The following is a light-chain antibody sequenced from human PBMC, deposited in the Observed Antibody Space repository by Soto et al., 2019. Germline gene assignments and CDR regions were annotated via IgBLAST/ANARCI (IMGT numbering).Light chain of an antibody. J-gene: IGKJ1*01. Sequence: DIQMTQSPSSLSASVGDRVTITCRASQTITRDLNWYQQRPGKTPKLLIYAASNLQSGVPSRFSGSGSGTDFTFIISCLQPEDSATYFCQQTYSTQGWTFGQGTKV. CDR3: QQTYSTQGWT. CDR1: QTITRD. V-gene: IGKV1-39*01. CDR2: AAS.